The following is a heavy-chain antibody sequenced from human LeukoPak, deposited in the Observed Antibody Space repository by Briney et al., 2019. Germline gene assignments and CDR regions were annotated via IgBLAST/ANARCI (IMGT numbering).Heavy chain of an antibody. J-gene: IGHJ4*02. CDR3: ARYYYDRYYFDY. D-gene: IGHD3-22*01. CDR1: GGSISSSSYY. Sequence: SETLSLTCTVSGGSISSSSYYWGWIRQPPGKGLEWIGSIYYSGSTYYNPSLKSRVTISVDTSKNQFSLKLSSVTAADTAVYYCARYYYDRYYFDYWGQGTLVTVSS. CDR2: IYYSGST. V-gene: IGHV4-39*07.